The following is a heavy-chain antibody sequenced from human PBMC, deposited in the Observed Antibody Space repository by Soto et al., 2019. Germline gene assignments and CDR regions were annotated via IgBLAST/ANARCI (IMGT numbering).Heavy chain of an antibody. CDR3: AKEGSFSGWYFVGNDFDS. V-gene: IGHV3-23*01. D-gene: IGHD6-13*01. CDR1: GFTFSSYA. CDR2: IVGSGGLT. Sequence: EVQLLESGGGLVQPGGSLRLSCAASGFTFSSYAMSWVRQAPGKGLEWVSVIVGSGGLTYYAESVKGRFTISRDNSKNTLYLQMNSLRAEDTAVYYCAKEGSFSGWYFVGNDFDSWGQGTLVTVSS. J-gene: IGHJ4*02.